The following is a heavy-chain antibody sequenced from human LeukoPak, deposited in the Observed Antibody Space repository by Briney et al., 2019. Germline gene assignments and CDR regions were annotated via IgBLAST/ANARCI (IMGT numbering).Heavy chain of an antibody. J-gene: IGHJ5*02. CDR3: ARDLGDFWSGPLWFDP. V-gene: IGHV4-59*01. CDR1: GGSITNYY. CDR2: IYYSGST. Sequence: SETLSLTCTVSGGSITNYYWTWIRQPPGKGLEWIGYIYYSGSTNYNPSLKSRVTISVDTSKNQFSLKLSSVTAADTAVYYCARDLGDFWSGPLWFDPWGQGTLVTVSS. D-gene: IGHD3-3*01.